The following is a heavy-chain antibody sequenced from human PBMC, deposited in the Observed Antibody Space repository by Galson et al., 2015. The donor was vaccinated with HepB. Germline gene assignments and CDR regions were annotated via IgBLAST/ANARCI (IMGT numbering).Heavy chain of an antibody. CDR3: ARDERGVLMVHAIGHYYGMDV. V-gene: IGHV1-69*13. J-gene: IGHJ6*02. D-gene: IGHD2-8*01. CDR1: GGTFSSYA. CDR2: IIPIFGTA. Sequence: SVKVSCKASGGTFSSYAISWVRQAPGQGLEWMGGIIPIFGTANYAQKFQGRVTITADESTSTAYMELSSLRSEDTAVYYCARDERGVLMVHAIGHYYGMDVWGQGTTVTVSS.